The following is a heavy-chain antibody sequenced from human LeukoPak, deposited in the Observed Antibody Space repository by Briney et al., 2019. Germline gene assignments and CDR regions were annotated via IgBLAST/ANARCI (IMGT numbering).Heavy chain of an antibody. V-gene: IGHV4-39*07. CDR3: ARSGYDFNWFDP. Sequence: MPSGTLSLTCTVSGGSISSSSYYWGWIRQPPGKGLEWIGSIYYSGSTYYNPSLKSRVTISVDTSKNQFSLKLSSVTAADTAVYYCARSGYDFNWFDPWGQGTLVTVSS. J-gene: IGHJ5*02. CDR2: IYYSGST. D-gene: IGHD5-12*01. CDR1: GGSISSSSYY.